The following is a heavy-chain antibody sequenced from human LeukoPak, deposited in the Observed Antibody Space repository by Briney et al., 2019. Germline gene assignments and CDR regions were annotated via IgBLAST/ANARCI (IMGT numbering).Heavy chain of an antibody. CDR3: AKGGTITFGGDIVLIDS. CDR2: IYSGGSGGIT. J-gene: IGHJ4*02. CDR1: GFTVNNNF. V-gene: IGHV3-53*01. D-gene: IGHD3-16*02. Sequence: GGSLRLSCAASGFTVNNNFMSWVRQAPGKGMEWISVIYSGGSGGITFYADSVKGRFTISRDNYKNTLYLQMSSLRVEDTAVYYCAKGGTITFGGDIVLIDSWGQGTLVTVSS.